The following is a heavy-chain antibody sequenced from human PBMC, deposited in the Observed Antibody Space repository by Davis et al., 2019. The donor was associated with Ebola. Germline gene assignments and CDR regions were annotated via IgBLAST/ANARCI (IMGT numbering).Heavy chain of an antibody. D-gene: IGHD4-11*01. CDR3: AGGRTTVTTIWFDP. CDR2: IYYSGST. Sequence: MPSETLSLTCSVSGGSISGYYWSWIRQPPGKGLEWIGYIYYSGSTNYNPSLKSRVTISVDTSKNQFSLKLSSVTAADTAVYYCAGGRTTVTTIWFDPWGPGTRVTVSS. J-gene: IGHJ5*02. CDR1: GGSISGYY. V-gene: IGHV4-59*12.